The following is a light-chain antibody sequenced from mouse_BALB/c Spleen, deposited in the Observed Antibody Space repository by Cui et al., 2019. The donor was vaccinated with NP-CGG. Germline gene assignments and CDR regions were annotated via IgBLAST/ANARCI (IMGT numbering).Light chain of an antibody. CDR1: TGTVTTSNY. CDR2: GTN. J-gene: IGLJ1*01. Sequence: QAVVTQESALTTSPGETVTLTCRPSTGTVTTSNYANWVQEKPDHLFTGLIGGTNNRAPGVPARFSGSLIGDKAALTITGAQTEEEAIYFCALWYSNHWVFGGGTKLTVL. V-gene: IGLV1*01. CDR3: ALWYSNHWV.